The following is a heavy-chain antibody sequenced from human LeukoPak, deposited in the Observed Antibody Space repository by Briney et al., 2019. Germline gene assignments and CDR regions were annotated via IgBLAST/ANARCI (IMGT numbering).Heavy chain of an antibody. CDR2: ISGSGGST. J-gene: IGHJ4*02. V-gene: IGHV3-23*01. CDR1: GFTFDDYA. D-gene: IGHD3-3*01. Sequence: PGRSLRLSCAASGFTFDDYAMHWVRQAPGKGLEWVSGISGSGGSTYYADSVKGRFTISRDNSKNTLYLQMNSLRAEDTAVYYCAKDPGSYDFWSGYWSKPHFDYWGQGTLVTVSS. CDR3: AKDPGSYDFWSGYWSKPHFDY.